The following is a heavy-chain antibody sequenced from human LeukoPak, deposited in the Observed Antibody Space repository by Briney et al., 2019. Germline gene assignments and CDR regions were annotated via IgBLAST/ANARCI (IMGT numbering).Heavy chain of an antibody. CDR1: GFTFSSYW. V-gene: IGHV3-7*05. J-gene: IGHJ4*02. D-gene: IGHD3-10*01. CDR3: ARDRVTMVRGVNYYFDY. CDR2: IKQDGSEK. Sequence: GGSLRLSCAASGFTFSSYWMSWVRQAPGKGLEWVADIKQDGSEKYYVDSVKGRFTISRDNAKNSLYLQMNSLRAEDTAVYYCARDRVTMVRGVNYYFDYWGQGTLVTVSS.